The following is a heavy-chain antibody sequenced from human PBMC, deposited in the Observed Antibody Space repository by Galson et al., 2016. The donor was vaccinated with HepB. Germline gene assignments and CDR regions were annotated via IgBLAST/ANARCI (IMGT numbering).Heavy chain of an antibody. CDR1: GDSIKSYF. V-gene: IGHV4-59*08. CDR2: IYSSGST. J-gene: IGHJ4*02. D-gene: IGHD3-3*02. CDR3: AIASPAFDF. Sequence: SETLSLTCTVFGDSIKSYFWTWIRQPPGKGLEWIGDIYSSGSTNYNPSLESRGSISVDTSKNQISLKLTSVTAGDTAVYYGAIASPAFDFWGQGTLVTVSA.